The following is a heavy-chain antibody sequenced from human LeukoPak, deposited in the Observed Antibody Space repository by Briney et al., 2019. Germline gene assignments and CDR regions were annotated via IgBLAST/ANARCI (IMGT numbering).Heavy chain of an antibody. Sequence: PGGSLRLSCAASGFTFSSYAMSWVRQAPGKGLEWVSAISGSGGSTYYADSVKGRFTISRDNSKNTLYLQMNSLRAQDTAVYYCAKDFRKWEPSAGSAFDIWGQGTMVTVSS. CDR3: AKDFRKWEPSAGSAFDI. D-gene: IGHD1-26*01. J-gene: IGHJ3*02. CDR1: GFTFSSYA. CDR2: ISGSGGST. V-gene: IGHV3-23*01.